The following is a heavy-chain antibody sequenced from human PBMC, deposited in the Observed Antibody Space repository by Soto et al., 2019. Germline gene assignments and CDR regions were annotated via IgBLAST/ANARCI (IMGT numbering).Heavy chain of an antibody. CDR2: IKGDGSET. CDR3: LRGNSGYGNFDY. CDR1: VFTFSSYW. Sequence: LXLSCAASVFTFSSYWMHWVRQAPGKGLVWVSRIKGDGSETNYADSVKGRFTISRDNAKNTLYLQLNSLRAEDTAVYYCLRGNSGYGNFDYWGQGTRVTVSS. V-gene: IGHV3-74*01. D-gene: IGHD5-12*01. J-gene: IGHJ4*02.